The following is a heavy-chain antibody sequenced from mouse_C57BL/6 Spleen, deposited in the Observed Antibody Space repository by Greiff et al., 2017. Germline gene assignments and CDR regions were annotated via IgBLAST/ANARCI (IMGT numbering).Heavy chain of an antibody. Sequence: VKLVESGPGLVAPSQSLSITCTVSGFSLTSYGVDWVRQPPGKGLEWLGVIWGGGSTNYNSALMSRLSISKDNSKSQVFLKMISLQTDDTAMYCCAKRRNYYDSGDAMDYWGQGTSVTVAS. D-gene: IGHD1-1*01. CDR1: GFSLTSYG. CDR2: IWGGGST. V-gene: IGHV2-9*01. CDR3: AKRRNYYDSGDAMDY. J-gene: IGHJ4*01.